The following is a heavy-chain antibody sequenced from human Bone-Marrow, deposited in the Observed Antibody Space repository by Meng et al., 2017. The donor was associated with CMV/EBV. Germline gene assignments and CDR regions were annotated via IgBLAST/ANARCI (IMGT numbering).Heavy chain of an antibody. Sequence: ASVKVSCKASGYTFTSYGVSWLRQAPGQGLEWMGWISAYNGNTNYAQKLQGRVTMTTDTSTSTAYMELRSLRSDDTAVYYCASPFWSGYYYGMDVWGQGTTVTVSS. J-gene: IGHJ6*02. CDR1: GYTFTSYG. D-gene: IGHD3-3*01. CDR3: ASPFWSGYYYGMDV. CDR2: ISAYNGNT. V-gene: IGHV1-18*01.